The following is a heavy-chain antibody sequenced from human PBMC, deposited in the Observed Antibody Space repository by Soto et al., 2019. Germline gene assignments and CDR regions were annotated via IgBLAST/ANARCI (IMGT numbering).Heavy chain of an antibody. J-gene: IGHJ6*02. CDR1: GYTFTSYG. CDR2: ISAYNGNT. CDR3: ARENGFDFWSGYYTGMKSYYGMDV. D-gene: IGHD3-3*01. Sequence: ASVKVSCKASGYTFTSYGISWVRQAPGQGLEWMGWISAYNGNTNYAQKLQGRVTMTTDTSTSTAYMELRSLRSDDTAVYYCARENGFDFWSGYYTGMKSYYGMDVWGQGTTVTVPS. V-gene: IGHV1-18*04.